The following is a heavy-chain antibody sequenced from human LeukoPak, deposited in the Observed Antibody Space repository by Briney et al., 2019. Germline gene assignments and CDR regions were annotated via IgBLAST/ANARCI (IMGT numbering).Heavy chain of an antibody. CDR3: ARVEGSEAQSDAFDI. CDR1: GGSISSSNW. D-gene: IGHD6-25*01. V-gene: IGHV4-4*02. J-gene: IGHJ3*02. CDR2: IYHSGST. Sequence: PSGTLSLTCAVSGGSISSSNWWSWVRQPPGKGLEWIGEIYHSGSTNYNPSLKSRVTISVDKSKNQFSLKLSSVTAADTAVYYCARVEGSEAQSDAFDIWGQGTMVTVSS.